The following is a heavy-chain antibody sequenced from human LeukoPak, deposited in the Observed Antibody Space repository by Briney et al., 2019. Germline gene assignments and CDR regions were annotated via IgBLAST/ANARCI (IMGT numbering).Heavy chain of an antibody. J-gene: IGHJ6*02. CDR3: ARDPNSSWYYYYYYGMDV. Sequence: ASVKVSCKASGGTFSSYAISWVRQAPGQGLEWMGWISAYNGNTNYAQKLQGRVTMTTDTSTSTAYMELRSLRSDDTAVYYCARDPNSSWYYYYYYGMDVWGQGTTVTVSS. D-gene: IGHD6-13*01. CDR2: ISAYNGNT. CDR1: GGTFSSYA. V-gene: IGHV1-18*01.